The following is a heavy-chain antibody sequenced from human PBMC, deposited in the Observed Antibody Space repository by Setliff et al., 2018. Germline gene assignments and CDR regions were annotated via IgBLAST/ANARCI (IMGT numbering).Heavy chain of an antibody. V-gene: IGHV3-23*01. CDR3: AKRGPYCSGGTCHYYFDY. CDR1: GFTFSSYA. Sequence: GGSLRLSCAASGFTFSSYAMSWVRQAPGKGLEWVSAISGSGGGTYYADSVKGRLTISRDNSKNTVYLDVNSLRAEDTAVYYCAKRGPYCSGGTCHYYFDYWGQGTLVTVSS. CDR2: ISGSGGGT. J-gene: IGHJ4*02. D-gene: IGHD2-15*01.